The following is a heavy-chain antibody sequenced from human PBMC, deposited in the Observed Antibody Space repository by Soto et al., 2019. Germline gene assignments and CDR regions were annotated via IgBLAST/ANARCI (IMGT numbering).Heavy chain of an antibody. Sequence: TXGTLSLTFAVYGGSVSAYHWSWIRQSPGKGLEWIGEIDHTVRTDYNPTLKSRVSVSVDTSKNQFSLKLTSITAADTALYYCARSPNDYRHHHWGFDFWGQGTQVTVSS. CDR2: IDHTVRT. D-gene: IGHD3-16*02. CDR3: ARSPNDYRHHHWGFDF. CDR1: GGSVSAYH. V-gene: IGHV4-34*01. J-gene: IGHJ4*02.